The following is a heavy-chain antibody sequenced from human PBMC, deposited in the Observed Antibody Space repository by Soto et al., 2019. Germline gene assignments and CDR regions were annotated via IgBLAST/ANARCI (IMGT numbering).Heavy chain of an antibody. V-gene: IGHV4-39*01. CDR1: GGSISSSTYY. D-gene: IGHD4-17*01. J-gene: IGHJ4*02. CDR3: ADAYGDYYFDS. CDR2: IYQSGST. Sequence: QLQLQESGPGLVKPSETLSLTCTVSGGSISSSTYYWGWIRQPPGKGLEWIGNIYQSGSTYYNPPLKRRVTISVDTSKNQFSLKLSSVTAADTAIYYCADAYGDYYFDSWGQGTLVTVSS.